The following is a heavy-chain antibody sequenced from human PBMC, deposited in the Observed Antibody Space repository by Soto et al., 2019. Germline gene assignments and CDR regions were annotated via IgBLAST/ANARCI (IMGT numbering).Heavy chain of an antibody. V-gene: IGHV4-59*01. CDR2: IYYSGTT. Sequence: RCSVAYGTIANYVWSWIRKNTGKGLEWIGYIYYSGTTNYNPSLMSRVTISVDTSKNHFSLKLTSVTAADTAVYYCARVYGSGSLTNWFDPCCRGTPVTVSS. J-gene: IGHJ5*02. CDR1: YGTIANYV. CDR3: ARVYGSGSLTNWFDP. D-gene: IGHD3-10*01.